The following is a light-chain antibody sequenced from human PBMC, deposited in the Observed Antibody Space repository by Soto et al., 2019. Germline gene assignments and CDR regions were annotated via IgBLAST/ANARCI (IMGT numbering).Light chain of an antibody. V-gene: IGKV3-15*01. CDR2: GAS. CDR3: QQYDNWPPWT. J-gene: IGKJ1*01. Sequence: EIVMAQSPAALSVTLGERATLSCRASQTVGSNLAWFQHRAGQAPRLLIYGASTRATGVPARFSGSGSGTEFTLTISSLQSEDFAVYYCQQYDNWPPWTCGQGTKVDI. CDR1: QTVGSN.